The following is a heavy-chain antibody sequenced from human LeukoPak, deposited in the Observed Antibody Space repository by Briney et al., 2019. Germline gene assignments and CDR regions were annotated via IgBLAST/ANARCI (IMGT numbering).Heavy chain of an antibody. Sequence: EASLRVSCKASGFTFTGSAVQWVRQARGQRLEWIGWIVVGSGNTNYAQTLQERVTITRDKTTSTAYKELSSLRSEDTAVYYCAAESSGGFFDWFDLWGRGTLVTVSS. J-gene: IGHJ5*02. CDR1: GFTFTGSA. D-gene: IGHD2-15*01. V-gene: IGHV1-58*01. CDR3: AAESSGGFFDWFDL. CDR2: IVVGSGNT.